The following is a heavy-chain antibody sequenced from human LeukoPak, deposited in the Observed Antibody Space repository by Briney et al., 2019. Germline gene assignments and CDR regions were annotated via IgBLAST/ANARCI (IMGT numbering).Heavy chain of an antibody. CDR1: GGSISSSSYY. Sequence: SETLSLTCTVSGGSISSSSYYWGWIRQPPGKGLEWIGSIYYSGSTYYNPSLKSRVTISVDTSKNQFSLKLSSVTAADTAVYYCARVESSSWYDYWGQGTLVTVSS. J-gene: IGHJ4*02. CDR2: IYYSGST. CDR3: ARVESSSWYDY. V-gene: IGHV4-39*07. D-gene: IGHD6-13*01.